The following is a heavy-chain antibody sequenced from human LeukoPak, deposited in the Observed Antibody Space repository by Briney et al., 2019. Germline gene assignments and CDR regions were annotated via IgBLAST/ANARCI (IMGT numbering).Heavy chain of an antibody. V-gene: IGHV3-33*01. CDR3: VREDGPTDY. Sequence: PGGSLRLSCAASGFTYSRYGMHWVRQAPGEGMELVAVSWSDGSNPYYGESVKGRFTIYRDNSKKSMYLQMNSLRAADTAVYYCVREDGPTDYWGQGALVTVSS. CDR1: GFTYSRYG. J-gene: IGHJ4*02. CDR2: SWSDGSNP.